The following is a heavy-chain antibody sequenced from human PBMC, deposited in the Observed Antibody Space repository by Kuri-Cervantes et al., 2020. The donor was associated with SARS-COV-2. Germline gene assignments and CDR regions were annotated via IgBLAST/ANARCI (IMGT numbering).Heavy chain of an antibody. J-gene: IGHJ4*02. D-gene: IGHD2-15*01. Sequence: ETLSLTCAASGFTFDDYGMSWVRQAPGKGLEWVSAISGSGGSTYYADSVKGRFTISRDNSKNTLYLQMNSLRAEDTAVYYCARDLYCSGGSCYSLGFDYWGQGTLVTVSS. CDR2: ISGSGGST. CDR1: GFTFDDYG. V-gene: IGHV3-23*01. CDR3: ARDLYCSGGSCYSLGFDY.